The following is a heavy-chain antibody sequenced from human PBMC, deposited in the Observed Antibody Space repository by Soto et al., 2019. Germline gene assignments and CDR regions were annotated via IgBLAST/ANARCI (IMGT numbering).Heavy chain of an antibody. V-gene: IGHV4-30-2*01. CDR2: MYHSGST. CDR3: ARVPDR. J-gene: IGHJ5*02. CDR1: GGSIRSGGYS. D-gene: IGHD2-2*01. Sequence: SETLSLTSAVSGGSIRSGGYSWSWIRQPPGKGLEWIGYMYHSGSTYYNPSLKSRVTISVDRSKNQFSLKLSSVTAADTAVYYCARVPDRWGQGTLVTVSS.